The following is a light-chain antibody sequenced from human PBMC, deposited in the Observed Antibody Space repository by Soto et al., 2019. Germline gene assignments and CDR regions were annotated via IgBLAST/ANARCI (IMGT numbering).Light chain of an antibody. V-gene: IGKV1-6*01. CDR1: HGIRND. CDR3: LQDNNYPYT. CDR2: AAS. Sequence: AVQMTQSPSSLSASVGDRITITCRASHGIRNDLAWYQQKPGKAPNLLIYAASRLHIGVPSRFSGSGSGTDFTFTITGLQPEDFATYYCLQDNNYPYTFGQGTKVDIK. J-gene: IGKJ2*01.